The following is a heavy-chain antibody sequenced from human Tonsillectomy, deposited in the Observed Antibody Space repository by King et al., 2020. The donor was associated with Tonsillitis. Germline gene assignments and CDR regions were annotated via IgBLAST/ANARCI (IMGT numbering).Heavy chain of an antibody. D-gene: IGHD3-22*01. J-gene: IGHJ4*02. CDR2: IYPGDSDT. CDR1: GYSFTSYW. CDR3: ARRRRYYYDSSGYSLDDY. V-gene: IGHV5-51*01. Sequence: QLVQSGAEVKKPGESLKISCKGSGYSFTSYWIGWVRQMPGKGLEWMGIIYPGDSDTRYSPSFQGQVTISADKSISTAYLQWSSLKASDTAMYYCARRRRYYYDSSGYSLDDYWGQGTLLTVSS.